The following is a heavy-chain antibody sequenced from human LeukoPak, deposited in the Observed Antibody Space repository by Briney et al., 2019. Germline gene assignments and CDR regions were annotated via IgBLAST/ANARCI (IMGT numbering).Heavy chain of an antibody. J-gene: IGHJ4*02. V-gene: IGHV1-18*01. Sequence: ASVKVSCKASGYTFTTYVISWVRQAPGQGLEWMGWISAYIGNTNYAQMLQGRVTMTTDTSTSTAYMELRGPRSDDTAVYYCARGYSGDSDYYFDYWGQGTLVSVSS. CDR2: ISAYIGNT. CDR3: ARGYSGDSDYYFDY. CDR1: GYTFTTYV. D-gene: IGHD1-26*01.